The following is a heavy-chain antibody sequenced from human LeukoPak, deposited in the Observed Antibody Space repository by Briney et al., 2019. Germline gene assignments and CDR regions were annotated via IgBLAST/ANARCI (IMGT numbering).Heavy chain of an antibody. CDR1: GFTFSSYT. Sequence: GGSLRLSCAASGFTFSSYTMHWVRQASGKGLEWVGRIRSKANSYATAYAASVKGRFTISRDDSKNTAYLQMNSLKTEDTAVYYCTRHIAVAANWGQGTLVTVSS. CDR3: TRHIAVAAN. V-gene: IGHV3-73*01. D-gene: IGHD6-19*01. J-gene: IGHJ4*02. CDR2: IRSKANSYAT.